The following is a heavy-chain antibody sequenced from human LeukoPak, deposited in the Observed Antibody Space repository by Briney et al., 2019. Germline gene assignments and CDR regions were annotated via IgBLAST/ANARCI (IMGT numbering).Heavy chain of an antibody. CDR3: ARIYAGGSFFDY. CDR1: GDSISSYY. V-gene: IGHV4-34*01. J-gene: IGHJ4*02. CDR2: INHSGST. Sequence: SETLSLTCAVSGDSISSYYWSWIRQPPGKGLEWIGEINHSGSTNYNPSLESRVTISVDTSRKQFSLRLNSVTAADTAVYFCARIYAGGSFFDYWGQGTLVTVSS. D-gene: IGHD3-10*01.